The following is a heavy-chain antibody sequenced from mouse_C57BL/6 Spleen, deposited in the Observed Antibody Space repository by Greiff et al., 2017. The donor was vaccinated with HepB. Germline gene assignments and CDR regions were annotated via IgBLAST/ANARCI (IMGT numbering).Heavy chain of an antibody. CDR3: ARSGTTVVAKGAMDY. J-gene: IGHJ4*01. Sequence: VQLQQPGAELVKPGASVKMSCKASGYTFTSYWITWVKQRPGQGLEWIGDIYPGSGSTNYNEKFKSKATLTVDTSSSTAYMQLSSLTSEDSAVYYCARSGTTVVAKGAMDYWGQGTSVTVSS. CDR2: IYPGSGST. D-gene: IGHD1-1*01. V-gene: IGHV1-55*01. CDR1: GYTFTSYW.